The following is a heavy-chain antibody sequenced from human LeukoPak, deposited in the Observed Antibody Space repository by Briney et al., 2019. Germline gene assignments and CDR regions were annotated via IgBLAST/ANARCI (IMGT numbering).Heavy chain of an antibody. CDR2: ISPNTGGT. Sequence: GASVKVSCKASGYRFTDHYIYWGRQAPGQGFEWMGWISPNTGGTHYAQNFQGRVSMTRDTSISTAYMELGSLTSDDTAVYYCAKGHYGMDVWGQGTTVTVSS. V-gene: IGHV1-2*02. CDR1: GYRFTDHY. CDR3: AKGHYGMDV. J-gene: IGHJ6*02.